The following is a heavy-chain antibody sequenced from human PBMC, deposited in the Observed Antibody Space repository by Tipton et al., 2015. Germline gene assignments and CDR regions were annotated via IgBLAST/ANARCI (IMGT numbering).Heavy chain of an antibody. V-gene: IGHV4-4*02. CDR1: GDSISSSSW. D-gene: IGHD6-19*01. Sequence: TLSLTCTVSGDSISSSSWWSWVRQPPGKGLEWIGEINHGGSTNYNPSLKSRVTMSVDKSKNQFSLQLNSVTAADTAVYYCARAVAGTFDYWGQGTLVTVSS. CDR2: INHGGST. CDR3: ARAVAGTFDY. J-gene: IGHJ4*02.